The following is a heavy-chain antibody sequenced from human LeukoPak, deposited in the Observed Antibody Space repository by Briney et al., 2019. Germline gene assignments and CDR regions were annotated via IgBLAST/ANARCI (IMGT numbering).Heavy chain of an antibody. Sequence: PGGSLRLSCAASGFTFSSSWMNWVRQAPGKGLEWAASIKQDGSEKYYVDPVKGRFTISRDNAKKSLYLQMNSLRAEDTAVYYCVRDRGWLQFDYWGQGTLVTVSS. CDR3: VRDRGWLQFDY. D-gene: IGHD5-24*01. J-gene: IGHJ4*02. CDR1: GFTFSSSW. V-gene: IGHV3-7*05. CDR2: IKQDGSEK.